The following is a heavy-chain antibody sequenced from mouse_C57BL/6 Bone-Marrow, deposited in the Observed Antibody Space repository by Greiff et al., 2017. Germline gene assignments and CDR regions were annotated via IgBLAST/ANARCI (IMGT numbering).Heavy chain of an antibody. J-gene: IGHJ3*01. CDR1: GFTFSSYA. V-gene: IGHV5-4*03. CDR3: ARGRGGAY. CDR2: ISDGGSYT. Sequence: DVKLVESGGGLVKPGGSLKLSCAASGFTFSSYAMSWVRQTPEKRLEWVATISDGGSYTYSPDNVKGRFTIYRDNAKNNLYLQMSHLKSEDTAMYYCARGRGGAYWGQGTLVTVSA.